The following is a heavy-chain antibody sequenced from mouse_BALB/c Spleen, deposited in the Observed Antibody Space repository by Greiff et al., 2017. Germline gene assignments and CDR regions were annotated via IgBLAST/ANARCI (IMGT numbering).Heavy chain of an antibody. CDR1: GYSITSDYA. J-gene: IGHJ4*01. CDR3: ARGDGSPYYYAMDY. V-gene: IGHV3-2*02. Sequence: EVKLVESGPGLVKPSQSLSLTCTVTGYSITSDYAWNWIRQFPGNKLEWMGYISYSGSTSYNPSLKSRISITRDTSKNQFFLQLNSVTTEDTATYYCARGDGSPYYYAMDYWGQGTSVTVSS. CDR2: ISYSGST. D-gene: IGHD1-1*02.